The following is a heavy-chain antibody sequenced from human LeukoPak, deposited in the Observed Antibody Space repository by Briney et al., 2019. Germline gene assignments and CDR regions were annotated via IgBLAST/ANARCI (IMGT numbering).Heavy chain of an antibody. V-gene: IGHV3-21*01. CDR3: ARDYLGEYSLGY. CDR1: GFTFSSYS. CDR2: ISSSSSYI. D-gene: IGHD5-18*01. J-gene: IGHJ4*02. Sequence: GGSLRLSCAASGFTFSSYSMNWVRQAPGKGLEWVSSISSSSSYIYYADSVKGRFTISRDNAKNSLYLQMNSLRAEDTAVYYCARDYLGEYSLGYWGQGTLVTVSS.